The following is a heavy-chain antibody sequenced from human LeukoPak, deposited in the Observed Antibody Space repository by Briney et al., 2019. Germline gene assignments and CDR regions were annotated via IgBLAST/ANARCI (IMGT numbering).Heavy chain of an antibody. CDR1: GFTFSSYS. J-gene: IGHJ1*01. D-gene: IGHD6-13*01. CDR3: ARDSIAAAGTVEYFQH. V-gene: IGHV3-21*01. Sequence: GGSLRLSCAASGFTFSSYSMNWVRQAPGKGLEWVSSISSSSSYIYYADSVKGRFTISRDNAKNSLYLQMNSLRAEDTAVYYCARDSIAAAGTVEYFQHWGQGTLVTVSS. CDR2: ISSSSSYI.